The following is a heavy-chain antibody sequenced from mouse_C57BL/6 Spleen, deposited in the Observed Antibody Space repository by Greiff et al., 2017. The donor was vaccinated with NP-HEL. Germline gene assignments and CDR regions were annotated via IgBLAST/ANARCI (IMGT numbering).Heavy chain of an antibody. CDR1: GFTFSDYY. Sequence: EVMLVESGGGLVQPGGSLKLSCAASGFTFSDYYMYWVRQTPEKRLEWVAYISNGGGSTYYPDTVKGRFTISRDNAKNTLYLQMSRLKSEDTAMYYCARQDYDYEDYAMDYWGQGTSVTVSS. J-gene: IGHJ4*01. D-gene: IGHD2-4*01. CDR2: ISNGGGST. CDR3: ARQDYDYEDYAMDY. V-gene: IGHV5-12*01.